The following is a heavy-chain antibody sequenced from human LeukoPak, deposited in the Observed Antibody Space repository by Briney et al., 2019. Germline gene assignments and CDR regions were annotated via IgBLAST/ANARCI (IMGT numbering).Heavy chain of an antibody. J-gene: IGHJ5*02. V-gene: IGHV4-34*01. CDR2: INHSGST. Sequence: GSLRLSCAASGFTFSSYWMSWVRQPPGKGLEWIGEINHSGSTNYNPSLKSRVTISVDTSKNQFSLKLSSVTAADTAVYYCARARHPRGSWFDPWGQGTLVTVSS. CDR1: GFTFSSYW. CDR3: ARARHPRGSWFDP. D-gene: IGHD3-16*01.